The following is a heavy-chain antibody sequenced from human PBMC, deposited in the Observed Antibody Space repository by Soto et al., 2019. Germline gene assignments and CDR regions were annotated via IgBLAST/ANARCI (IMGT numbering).Heavy chain of an antibody. CDR3: AKGGKYYYDSSGYYGAFDS. CDR2: ISSSGGST. CDR1: GFTFISYS. Sequence: VGSLILSCAASGFTFISYSMNWVRQAPGKGLEWVSYISSSGGSTYYADSVKGRFTISRDNSKNTLYLQMNSLRAEDTAVYYCAKGGKYYYDSSGYYGAFDSWGQGTMVTVS. J-gene: IGHJ3*02. V-gene: IGHV3-23*01. D-gene: IGHD3-22*01.